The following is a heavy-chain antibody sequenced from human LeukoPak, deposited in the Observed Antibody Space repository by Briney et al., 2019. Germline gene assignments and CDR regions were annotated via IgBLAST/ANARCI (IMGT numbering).Heavy chain of an antibody. Sequence: GGSLRLSCAASGFTVSYNYMSWVRQAPGKGLEWVSFLYSGGSAYYADSVRGRFTISRDNSKNTLYLQMNSLRAEDTAVYYCVRDRRAVVGGKWLYYGLDVWGQGTTVTVSS. CDR3: VRDRRAVVGGKWLYYGLDV. CDR2: LYSGGSA. V-gene: IGHV3-53*01. D-gene: IGHD3-22*01. J-gene: IGHJ6*02. CDR1: GFTVSYNY.